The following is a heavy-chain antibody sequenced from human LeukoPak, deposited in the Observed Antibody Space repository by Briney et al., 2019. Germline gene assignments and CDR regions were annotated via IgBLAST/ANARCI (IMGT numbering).Heavy chain of an antibody. CDR1: GFTFSNAW. CDR3: TTDPWNYVLNYYYYYMDV. Sequence: GGSLRLSCAASGFTFSNAWMSWVRQAPGKGLEWVGRIKSKTDGGTTDYAAPVKGRFTISRDDSKNALYLQMNSLKTEDTAVYYCTTDPWNYVLNYYYYYMDVWGKGTTVTVSS. V-gene: IGHV3-15*01. CDR2: IKSKTDGGTT. J-gene: IGHJ6*03. D-gene: IGHD1-7*01.